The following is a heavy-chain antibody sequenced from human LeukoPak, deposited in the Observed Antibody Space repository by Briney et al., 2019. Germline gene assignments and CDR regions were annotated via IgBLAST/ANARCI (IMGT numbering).Heavy chain of an antibody. CDR3: ARVEVAGAYWFDS. D-gene: IGHD6-19*01. J-gene: IGHJ5*01. CDR2: TYYRSKWFN. V-gene: IGHV6-1*01. CDR1: GDSVSSNSAA. Sequence: SQTLSLTCAISGDSVSSNSAAWNWIRQSPSRGLEWLGRTYYRSKWFNDYAISVKSRIAINPDTTKNQLSLQLNSVTPEDTAVYYCARVEVAGAYWFDSWGQGTLVTVSS.